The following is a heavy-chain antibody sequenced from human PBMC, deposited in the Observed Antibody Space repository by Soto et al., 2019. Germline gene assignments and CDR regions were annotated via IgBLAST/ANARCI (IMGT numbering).Heavy chain of an antibody. V-gene: IGHV4-59*08. D-gene: IGHD2-2*01. Sequence: LSLTCTVSGGSVSNYYWGWFRQPPGKGLEWIGYIYYSGSTNYNPSLKSRVTVSVDTSKNQFSLKLRSVSAADTAVYYCARTYCDRTTCYDFFDYWGQGTQVTVSS. CDR2: IYYSGST. CDR1: GGSVSNYY. J-gene: IGHJ4*02. CDR3: ARTYCDRTTCYDFFDY.